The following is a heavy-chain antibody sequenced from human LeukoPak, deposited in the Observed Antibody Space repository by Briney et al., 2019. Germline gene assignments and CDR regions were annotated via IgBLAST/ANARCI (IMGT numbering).Heavy chain of an antibody. CDR3: AYYHVNEEPPTF. J-gene: IGHJ4*02. V-gene: IGHV3-30*04. CDR2: ISYDGSNK. Sequence: GGSLRLSCAASGFTFSSYAMHWVRQAPGKGLEWVAVISYDGSNKYYADSVKGRFTISRDYSKNTLYLQMNSLRAEDTAVYYCAYYHVNEEPPTFWGQGTLVTVSS. D-gene: IGHD1-1*01. CDR1: GFTFSSYA.